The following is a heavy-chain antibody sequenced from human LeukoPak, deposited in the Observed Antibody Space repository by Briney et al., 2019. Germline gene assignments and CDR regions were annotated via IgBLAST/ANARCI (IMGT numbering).Heavy chain of an antibody. J-gene: IGHJ4*02. CDR1: GGSVSSSSHY. Sequence: SETLSLTCTVSGGSVSSSSHYWGWIRQPPGKGLEWIGSLYNSGSTDCNPSLRSRVTISVNPSKNHFSLKLTSVTAADTAVYYCARRAADSGYSYHVWGQGILVTVSS. D-gene: IGHD5-18*01. V-gene: IGHV4-39*02. CDR3: ARRAADSGYSYHV. CDR2: LYNSGST.